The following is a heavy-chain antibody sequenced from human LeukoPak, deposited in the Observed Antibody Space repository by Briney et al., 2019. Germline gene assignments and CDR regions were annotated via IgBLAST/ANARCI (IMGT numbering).Heavy chain of an antibody. J-gene: IGHJ4*02. CDR2: IIPIFGTA. D-gene: IGHD4/OR15-4a*01. Sequence: GASVNVSCKASGGTFSSYAISWVRQAPGQGLEWMGRIIPIFGTANYAQKFQGRVTITTDESTSTAYMELTSLRSEDTAVYYCARDQGYGAYGLDYWGQGTLVTVSS. CDR1: GGTFSSYA. V-gene: IGHV1-69*05. CDR3: ARDQGYGAYGLDY.